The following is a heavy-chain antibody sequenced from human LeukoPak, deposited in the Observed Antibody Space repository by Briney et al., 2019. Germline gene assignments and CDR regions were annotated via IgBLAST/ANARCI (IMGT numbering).Heavy chain of an antibody. Sequence: PSETLSLTCTFSSGSISSYYWNWVRQPPGKGLEWIGYIYYSGTTNYNPSLKSRVTMSVDTSKNQFSLKLNSVTAADTAVYYCARWSFGSGSYAFDIWGQGTVVTVSS. D-gene: IGHD3-10*01. CDR3: ARWSFGSGSYAFDI. V-gene: IGHV4-59*08. J-gene: IGHJ3*02. CDR2: IYYSGTT. CDR1: SGSISSYY.